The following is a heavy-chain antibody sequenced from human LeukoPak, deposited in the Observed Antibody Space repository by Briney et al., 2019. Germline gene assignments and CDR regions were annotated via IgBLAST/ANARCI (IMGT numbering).Heavy chain of an antibody. CDR3: TRDPSY. CDR1: GFTFSSYT. V-gene: IGHV3-23*01. CDR2: ISDSGGSK. Sequence: GGSLRLSCAASGFTFSSYTMNWVRQAPGKGLEWVSVISDSGGSKYYADSVQGRFTTSRDSSKNTLYLQMNSLRLEDTAIYYCTRDPSYWGQGTLVTVSS. J-gene: IGHJ4*02.